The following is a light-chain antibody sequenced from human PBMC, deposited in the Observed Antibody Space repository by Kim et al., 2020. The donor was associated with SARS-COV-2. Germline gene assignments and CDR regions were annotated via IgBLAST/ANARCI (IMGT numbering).Light chain of an antibody. CDR2: GAS. Sequence: LSPGERAPPSVRASKSVSSNYLAWYQQKPGQAPRLLIYGASSRATGIPDRFSGSGSGTDFTLTISRLEPEDFAVYYCQQYGNSQTFGQGTKVDIK. V-gene: IGKV3-20*01. CDR1: KSVSSNY. J-gene: IGKJ1*01. CDR3: QQYGNSQT.